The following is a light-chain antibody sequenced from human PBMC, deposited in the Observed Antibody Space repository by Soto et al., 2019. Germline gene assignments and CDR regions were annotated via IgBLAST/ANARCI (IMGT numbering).Light chain of an antibody. Sequence: SYELTQPPSVSVSPGQTATITCSGDKLGDKYVCWYQQKPGQSPVLVIYEDTKRPSGIPERFSGSNSGNTATLTIGGTQAMDEADYYCQVWDSSVVLLGGGTKLTVL. CDR1: KLGDKY. CDR2: EDT. V-gene: IGLV3-1*01. J-gene: IGLJ2*01. CDR3: QVWDSSVVL.